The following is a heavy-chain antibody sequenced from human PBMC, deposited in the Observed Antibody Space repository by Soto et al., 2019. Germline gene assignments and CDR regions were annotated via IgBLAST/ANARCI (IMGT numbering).Heavy chain of an antibody. Sequence: PSETLSLTCAVSGYSISSSSYYWGWIRQPPGKGLEWIGNIYYSGSTYYNPSLKSRVTISVDTSKNQFSLKLSSVTAADTAVYYCMLGSGWKDFDYWGQGTLVTVSS. V-gene: IGHV4-39*01. CDR2: IYYSGST. CDR3: MLGSGWKDFDY. J-gene: IGHJ4*02. D-gene: IGHD3-22*01. CDR1: GYSISSSSYY.